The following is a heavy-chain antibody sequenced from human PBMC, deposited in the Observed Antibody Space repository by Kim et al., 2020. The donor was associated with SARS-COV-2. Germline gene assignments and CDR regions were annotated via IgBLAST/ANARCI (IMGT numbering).Heavy chain of an antibody. J-gene: IGHJ6*02. CDR1: RFTFSSYA. Sequence: GGSLRLSCATSRFTFSSYAMTWVRQSPGKGLEWVSSISDSAARTYYADSVKGRFTISRDNSRDTLYLQMDSLRVEDTALYYCAKGRDKTKYGMDVWGQGTTVTVSS. CDR2: ISDSAART. D-gene: IGHD2-15*01. CDR3: AKGRDKTKYGMDV. V-gene: IGHV3-23*01.